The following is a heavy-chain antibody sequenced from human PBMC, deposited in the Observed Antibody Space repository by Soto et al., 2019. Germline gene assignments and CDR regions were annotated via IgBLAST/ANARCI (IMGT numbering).Heavy chain of an antibody. CDR3: ARAPPFDFWSGYYYKSAPFDY. CDR1: GGSISSYY. J-gene: IGHJ4*02. Sequence: LSLTCTVSGGSISSYYWSWIRQPPGKGLEWIGYIYYSGSTNYNPSLKSRVTISVDTSKNQFSLKLSSVTAADTAVYYCARAPPFDFWSGYYYKSAPFDYWGQGTLVTVSS. CDR2: IYYSGST. D-gene: IGHD3-3*01. V-gene: IGHV4-59*01.